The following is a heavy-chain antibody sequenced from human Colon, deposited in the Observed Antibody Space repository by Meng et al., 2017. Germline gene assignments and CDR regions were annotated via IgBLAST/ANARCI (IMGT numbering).Heavy chain of an antibody. V-gene: IGHV3-7*03. Sequence: GESLKISCAASGFTFSNYWMNWVRRAPGTGLEWVVNINPGGSGMRHVHPVKGRVTVSSDNAHNSSYLQITSLRLQDTAVYYCVGWGFLHYY. J-gene: IGHJ6*03. D-gene: IGHD7-27*01. CDR1: GFTFSNYW. CDR2: INPGGSGM. CDR3: VGWGFLHYY.